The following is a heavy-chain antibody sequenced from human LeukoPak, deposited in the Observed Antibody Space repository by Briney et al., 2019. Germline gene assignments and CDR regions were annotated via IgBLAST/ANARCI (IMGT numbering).Heavy chain of an antibody. Sequence: PGGSLRLSCAASGFTFRSYGMQWVRQAPGKGLEWVACISYDGSNKYYADSGKGRFTISRDNSRHTLYLQMNGLRAEDTAVYYCAKDQSENSDGGFDVWGQGTMVTVPS. CDR2: ISYDGSNK. CDR3: AKDQSENSDGGFDV. J-gene: IGHJ3*01. V-gene: IGHV3-30*18. CDR1: GFTFRSYG. D-gene: IGHD2-15*01.